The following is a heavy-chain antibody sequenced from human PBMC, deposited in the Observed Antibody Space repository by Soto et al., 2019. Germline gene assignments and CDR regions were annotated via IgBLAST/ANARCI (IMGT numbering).Heavy chain of an antibody. CDR3: AKQSPSYSSGWYRAPDYYYYGMDV. Sequence: EVQLVESGGDLVQRGGSLRLSCAASESTFSNFWMSWVRQAPGKGLEWVANINEDGSQKYYVDSVKGRFTISRDNAKKSLYLLMSSLRDEDTAVYYCAKQSPSYSSGWYRAPDYYYYGMDVWGQGTTVTVSS. D-gene: IGHD6-19*01. J-gene: IGHJ6*02. CDR2: INEDGSQK. CDR1: ESTFSNFW. V-gene: IGHV3-7*03.